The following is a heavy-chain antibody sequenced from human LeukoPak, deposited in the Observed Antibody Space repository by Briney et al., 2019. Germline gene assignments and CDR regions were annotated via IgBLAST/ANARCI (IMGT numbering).Heavy chain of an antibody. CDR1: GYSLTEIS. CDR3: AISSGWYIVY. Sequence: GASVKVSCKVSGYSLTEISKYWVRQAPGKGLEWMGWMNPNSGNTGYAQKFQGRVTMTRNTSISTAYMELSSLRSEDTAVYYCAISSGWYIVYWGQGTLVTVSS. D-gene: IGHD6-19*01. CDR2: MNPNSGNT. V-gene: IGHV1-8*01. J-gene: IGHJ4*02.